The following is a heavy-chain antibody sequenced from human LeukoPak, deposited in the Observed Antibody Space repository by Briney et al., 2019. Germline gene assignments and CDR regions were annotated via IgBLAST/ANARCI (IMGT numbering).Heavy chain of an antibody. CDR1: GGSISSYF. J-gene: IGHJ6*04. V-gene: IGHV4-4*07. Sequence: PSETLSLTCTVSGGSISSYFWSWIRQPAGKGLEWIGRFYTSGNTNYSPSLKSRVTMSVDTSKNQFFLNLTSVTAADAAIYYCAKVFTVEDVWGKGTTVTVSS. CDR2: FYTSGNT. CDR3: AKVFTVEDV.